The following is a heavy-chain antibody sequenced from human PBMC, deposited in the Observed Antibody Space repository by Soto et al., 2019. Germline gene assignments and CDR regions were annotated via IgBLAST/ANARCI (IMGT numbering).Heavy chain of an antibody. V-gene: IGHV5-10-1*01. Sequence: GESLKISCKGSGYSFAGYWITWVRQKPGKGLGWMGRIDPSDSQTYCSPSFRGHVTISVTKSITTVFLQWSSLRASDTAMYYCARQIYDSDTGPNFQYYFDSWGQGTPVTVSS. CDR1: GYSFAGYW. J-gene: IGHJ4*02. D-gene: IGHD3-22*01. CDR3: ARQIYDSDTGPNFQYYFDS. CDR2: IDPSDSQT.